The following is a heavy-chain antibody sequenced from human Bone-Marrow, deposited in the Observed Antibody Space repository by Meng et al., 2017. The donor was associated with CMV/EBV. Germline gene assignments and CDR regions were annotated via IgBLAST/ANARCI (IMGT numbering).Heavy chain of an antibody. CDR2: VSPYNGAT. CDR3: ARWGSITWPPGWIDP. CDR1: GDPFTSYG. Sequence: ASVKVSCRASGDPFTSYGISWVRQAPGQGLEYMGWVSPYNGATNYVEKFRDRITMTTDSSTATIYMVLRSLRFDDTAEYYCARWGSITWPPGWIDPWGQGTLVTVSS. V-gene: IGHV1-18*01. D-gene: IGHD3-16*01. J-gene: IGHJ5*02.